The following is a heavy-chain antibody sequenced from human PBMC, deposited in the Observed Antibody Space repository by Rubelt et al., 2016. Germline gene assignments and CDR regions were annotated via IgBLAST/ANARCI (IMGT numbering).Heavy chain of an antibody. V-gene: IGHV1-3*01. CDR3: ARGDIVVVVAASNPLDY. J-gene: IGHJ4*02. D-gene: IGHD2-15*01. CDR1: GYTFTSYA. Sequence: QVQLVQSGAEVKKPGASVKVSCKASGYTFTSYAMHWVRQAPGQRLEWMGWINAGNGNTKYSQKFQGGVTITRDTSASTAYMELSSLRSEDTAVYYCARGDIVVVVAASNPLDYWGQGTLVTVSS. CDR2: INAGNGNT.